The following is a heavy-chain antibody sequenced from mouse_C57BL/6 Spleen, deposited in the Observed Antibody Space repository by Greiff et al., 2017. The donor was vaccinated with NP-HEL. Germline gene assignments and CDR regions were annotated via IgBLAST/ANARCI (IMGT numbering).Heavy chain of an antibody. V-gene: IGHV6-6*01. J-gene: IGHJ4*01. D-gene: IGHD1-1*01. CDR1: GFTFSDAW. Sequence: EVKLQESGGGLVQPGGSMKLSCAASGFTFSDAWMDWVRQSPEKGLEWVAEIRNKANNHATYYAESVKGRFTISRDDSKSSVYLQMNSLRAEDTGIYYCTRYYYYGSSYVGDAMDYWGQGTSVTVSS. CDR3: TRYYYYGSSYVGDAMDY. CDR2: IRNKANNHAT.